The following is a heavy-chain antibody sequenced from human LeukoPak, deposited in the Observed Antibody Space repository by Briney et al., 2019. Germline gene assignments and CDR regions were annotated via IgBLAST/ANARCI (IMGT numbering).Heavy chain of an antibody. D-gene: IGHD3-3*01. CDR2: IKQDGSEK. V-gene: IGHV3-7*04. Sequence: PGGSLRLSCAASGLTFSSYWMSWVRQAPGKGLEWVANIKQDGSEKYYVDSVKGRFTISRDNAKSSLYLQMNSLRAEDTAVYYCAGGDLTWGQGTLVTVSS. CDR3: AGGDLT. CDR1: GLTFSSYW. J-gene: IGHJ1*01.